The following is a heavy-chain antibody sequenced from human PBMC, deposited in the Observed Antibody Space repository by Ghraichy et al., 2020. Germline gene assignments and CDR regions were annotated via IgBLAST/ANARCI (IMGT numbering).Heavy chain of an antibody. D-gene: IGHD6-13*01. CDR1: GFTFSLYS. CDR3: ARDIKGSSWSYYYYAMDV. J-gene: IGHJ6*02. V-gene: IGHV3-30*09. CDR2: ISHDGNAK. Sequence: GGSLRLSCAASGFTFSLYSMHWVRQAPGKGPEWVAVISHDGNAKYYGDSVKGRFAISRDNAKNTVYLQMSSLRAEDTAVYYCARDIKGSSWSYYYYAMDVWGHGTTVTVSS.